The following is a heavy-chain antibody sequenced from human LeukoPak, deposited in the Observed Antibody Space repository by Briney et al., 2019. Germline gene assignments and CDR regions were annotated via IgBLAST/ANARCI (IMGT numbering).Heavy chain of an antibody. CDR2: MNPNSGNT. J-gene: IGHJ4*02. D-gene: IGHD3-10*01. CDR3: ARGRRYYGSGSFGY. V-gene: IGHV1-8*01. Sequence: ASVNVSCKASGYTFTSYDINWVRQATGQGLEWMGWMNPNSGNTGYAQKFQGRVTMTRNTSISTAYMELSSLRSEDTAVYYCARGRRYYGSGSFGYWGQGTLVTVSS. CDR1: GYTFTSYD.